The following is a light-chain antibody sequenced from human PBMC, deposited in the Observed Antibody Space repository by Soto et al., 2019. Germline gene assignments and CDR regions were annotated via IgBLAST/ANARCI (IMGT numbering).Light chain of an antibody. Sequence: QSALTQPASVSGSPGQSITISCTGTSSDVGGYNYVSWYRQHPGKAPKVMIYDVTNRPSGVSNRFSGSKSGNTASLTISGLQAEDEADYYCSSYTTSSTLGYVFGTGTKVTVL. CDR3: SSYTTSSTLGYV. CDR2: DVT. J-gene: IGLJ1*01. CDR1: SSDVGGYNY. V-gene: IGLV2-14*03.